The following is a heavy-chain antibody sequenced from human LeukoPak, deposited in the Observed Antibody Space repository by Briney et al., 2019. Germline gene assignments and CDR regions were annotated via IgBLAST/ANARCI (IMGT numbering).Heavy chain of an antibody. D-gene: IGHD1-26*01. Sequence: SETLSLTCTVSGGSISSSSYYWGWIRQPPGKGLGWIGSIYYSGSTYCNPSLKSRVTISVDTSKNQFSLKLSSVTAADTAVYYCAGTGGSGSYYYTAYWGQGTLVTVSS. CDR2: IYYSGST. J-gene: IGHJ4*02. V-gene: IGHV4-39*01. CDR3: AGTGGSGSYYYTAY. CDR1: GGSISSSSYY.